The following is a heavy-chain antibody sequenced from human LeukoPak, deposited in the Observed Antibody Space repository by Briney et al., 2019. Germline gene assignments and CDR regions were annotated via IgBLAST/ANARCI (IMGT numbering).Heavy chain of an antibody. Sequence: SQTLSLTCTVSGGSTSSVSFYCSSIRRPAGRGLEWVGRIHSTGRTNYNPSLKSRVTISVDTSMNLFSLKLSSVTAADTAVYYCARDGATLGRTRCFDPWGQGTLVTVSS. CDR2: IHSTGRT. V-gene: IGHV4-61*02. D-gene: IGHD4-17*01. CDR3: ARDGATLGRTRCFDP. CDR1: GGSTSSVSFY. J-gene: IGHJ5*02.